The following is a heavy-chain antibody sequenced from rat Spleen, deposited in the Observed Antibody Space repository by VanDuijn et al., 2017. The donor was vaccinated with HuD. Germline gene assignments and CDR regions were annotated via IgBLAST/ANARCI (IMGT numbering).Heavy chain of an antibody. CDR2: MSNDGGST. J-gene: IGHJ3*01. V-gene: IGHV5-20*01. CDR3: TTGGYYGYTYGFAY. Sequence: EVQLVESDGGLXXPGXXLKLSCXXXGFXXXDXXXAWXXXAPTKGLDGVASMSNDGGSTYNRDAVKGRFTVSRDNARSSLYLQMDSLRSEDTATYYCTTGGYYGYTYGFAYWGQGTLVTVSS. CDR1: GFXXXDXX. D-gene: IGHD1-9*01.